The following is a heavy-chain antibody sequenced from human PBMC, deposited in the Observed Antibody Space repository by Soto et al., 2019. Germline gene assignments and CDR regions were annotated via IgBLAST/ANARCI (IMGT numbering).Heavy chain of an antibody. V-gene: IGHV3-23*01. D-gene: IGHD2-2*01. CDR1: GFTFSTYV. CDR2: ITGGADDT. CDR3: AKGSSNSRPYYFDY. Sequence: EVQLLESGGGLVQPGGSLRLSCAASGFTFSTYVMSWVRQAPGQGQEWVSAITGGADDTYNADSVRGRFTISRDNSKNTLYLQMNSLRAEDTAVYYCAKGSSNSRPYYFDYWGQGTLVTVSS. J-gene: IGHJ4*02.